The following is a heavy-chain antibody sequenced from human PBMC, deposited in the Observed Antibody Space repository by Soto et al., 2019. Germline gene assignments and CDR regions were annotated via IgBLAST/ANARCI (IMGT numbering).Heavy chain of an antibody. J-gene: IGHJ4*02. CDR3: AYYGGYSTPYFDY. Sequence: TSETLSLTCAVSGGSISSSNWWSWVRQPPGKGLEWIGEIYHSGSTNYNPSLKSRVTISVDKSKNQFSLKLSSVTAADTAVYYCAYYGGYSTPYFDYWGQGTLVTVSS. D-gene: IGHD5-12*01. CDR2: IYHSGST. CDR1: GGSISSSNW. V-gene: IGHV4-4*02.